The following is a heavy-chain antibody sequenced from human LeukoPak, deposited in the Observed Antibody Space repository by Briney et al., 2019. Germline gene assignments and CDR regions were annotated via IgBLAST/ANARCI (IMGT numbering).Heavy chain of an antibody. CDR2: IKDDGSEK. Sequence: AGSLTLSCAASGFTFSTYWMSWVRQAPGKGLEWVANIKDDGSEKYYEDFVKGRLTTARDNAKNSLFLQMNSLRVDDTAVYYCWRGWSYYANWGQGTLVTVSS. J-gene: IGHJ4*02. CDR3: WRGWSYYAN. CDR1: GFTFSTYW. V-gene: IGHV3-7*04. D-gene: IGHD3-10*01.